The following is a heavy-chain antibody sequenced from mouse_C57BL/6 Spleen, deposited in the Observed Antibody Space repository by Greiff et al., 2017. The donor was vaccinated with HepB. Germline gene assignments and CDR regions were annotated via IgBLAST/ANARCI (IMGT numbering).Heavy chain of an antibody. Sequence: QVQLQQSGPELVKPGASVKISCKASGYAFSSSWMNWVKQRPGKGLEWIGRIYPGDGDTNYNGKFKGKATLTADKSSSTAYMQLSSLTSEDSAVYFCARAYYYGGPNFGYWGQGTTLTVSS. CDR2: IYPGDGDT. CDR3: ARAYYYGGPNFGY. CDR1: GYAFSSSW. J-gene: IGHJ2*01. V-gene: IGHV1-82*01. D-gene: IGHD1-1*02.